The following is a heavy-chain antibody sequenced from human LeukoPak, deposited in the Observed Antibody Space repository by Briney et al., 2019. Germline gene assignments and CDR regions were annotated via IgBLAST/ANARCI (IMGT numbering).Heavy chain of an antibody. CDR3: NRGQLGYDY. Sequence: GGSLRLSCTASGFTFGDYAMTWARQAPGKGLEWVGFIRTKTSRGTSEYATSVKGRFTISRDDSKSIAYLQMNSLKTEDTAVYYCNRGQLGYDYWGQRSLVTVSS. CDR2: IRTKTSRGTS. D-gene: IGHD5-18*01. V-gene: IGHV3-49*04. CDR1: GFTFGDYA. J-gene: IGHJ4*02.